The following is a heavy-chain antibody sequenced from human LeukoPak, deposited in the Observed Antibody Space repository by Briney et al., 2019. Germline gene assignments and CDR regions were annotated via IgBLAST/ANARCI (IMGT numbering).Heavy chain of an antibody. CDR2: ISVYNGNT. J-gene: IGHJ4*02. Sequence: ASVKVSCNASGYTFTNYGINLVRQAPGQGLEWMGWISVYNGNTNYAQKLQGRFTMTTDTSTSTAYMELRSLRSDDTAVYYCARDGGITMIVVDEHALDYWGQGTLVTVSS. CDR3: ARDGGITMIVVDEHALDY. CDR1: GYTFTNYG. V-gene: IGHV1-18*01. D-gene: IGHD3-22*01.